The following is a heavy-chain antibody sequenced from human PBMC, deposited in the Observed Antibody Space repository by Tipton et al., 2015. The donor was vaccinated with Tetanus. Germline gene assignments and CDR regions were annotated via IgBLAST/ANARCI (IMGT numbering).Heavy chain of an antibody. J-gene: IGHJ4*02. CDR2: ISGSGGST. Sequence: SLRLSCAASGFTFSSYAMSWVRQAPGKGLEWVSAISGSGGSTYYADSVKGRFTISRDNSKNTLYLQMNSLRAEDTAVYYCAKDFNFPVVVITTYFDYWGQGTLVTVSS. V-gene: IGHV3-23*01. CDR3: AKDFNFPVVVITTYFDY. CDR1: GFTFSSYA. D-gene: IGHD3-22*01.